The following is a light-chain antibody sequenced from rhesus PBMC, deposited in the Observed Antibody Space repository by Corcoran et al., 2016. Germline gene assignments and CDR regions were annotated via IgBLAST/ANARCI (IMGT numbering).Light chain of an antibody. V-gene: IGKV1-69*01. CDR2: RAS. CDR1: QGISNW. Sequence: DIQMTQSPSSLSASVGDRVTITCRASQGISNWLAWYQQKPGKAPKLLIYRASNLETGVPSRFSGSGSGTDFTRTINSLQPEDIATYYCQQHDNSPLTFGGGTKVEIK. CDR3: QQHDNSPLT. J-gene: IGKJ4*01.